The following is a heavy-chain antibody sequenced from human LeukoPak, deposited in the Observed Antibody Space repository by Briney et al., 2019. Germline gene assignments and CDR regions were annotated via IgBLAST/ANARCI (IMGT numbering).Heavy chain of an antibody. CDR2: IYSSGST. J-gene: IGHJ6*02. V-gene: IGHV4-59*11. Sequence: PSETLSLTCTVSGDSISSHYWSWIRQPPGKGLEWSGYIYSSGSTNYKPSLKSRVTISVDKSKKQFSPKLSSVTAADTAVYYCASTGSGYDFKGMDVWGQGTTVTVSS. D-gene: IGHD5-12*01. CDR3: ASTGSGYDFKGMDV. CDR1: GDSISSHY.